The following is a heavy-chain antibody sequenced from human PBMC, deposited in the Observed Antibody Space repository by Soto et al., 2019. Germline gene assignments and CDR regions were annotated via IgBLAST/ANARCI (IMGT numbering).Heavy chain of an antibody. V-gene: IGHV3-23*01. Sequence: EVQLLESGGGLVQPGGSLRLSCAASGFTFSSYAMTWVRQAPGKGLEWVSAISETGGSIYYADSVKGRFTISRDNSKNTLYLQMSSPRAEDTAVYFCAKGGRRQGSYPPLDSWGQGTLVTVSS. CDR2: ISETGGSI. CDR1: GFTFSSYA. D-gene: IGHD1-26*01. J-gene: IGHJ4*02. CDR3: AKGGRRQGSYPPLDS.